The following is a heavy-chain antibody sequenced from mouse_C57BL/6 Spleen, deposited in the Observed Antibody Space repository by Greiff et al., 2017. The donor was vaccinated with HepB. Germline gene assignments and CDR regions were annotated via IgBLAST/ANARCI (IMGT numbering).Heavy chain of an antibody. J-gene: IGHJ2*01. V-gene: IGHV5-9*01. Sequence: EVKLMESGGGLVKPGGSLKLSCAASGFTFSSYTMSWVRQTPEKRLEWVATISGGGGNTYYPDSVKGRFTISRDNAKNTLYLQMSSLRSEDTALYYCARHGGVLDYWGQGTTLTVSS. CDR1: GFTFSSYT. CDR3: ARHGGVLDY. CDR2: ISGGGGNT.